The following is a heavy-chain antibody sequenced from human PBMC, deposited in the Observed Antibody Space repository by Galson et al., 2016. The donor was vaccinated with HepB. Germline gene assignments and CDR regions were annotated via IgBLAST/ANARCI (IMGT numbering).Heavy chain of an antibody. CDR1: GFIFSNFG. V-gene: IGHV3-33*07. D-gene: IGHD6-13*01. CDR2: IWHDGSNK. CDR3: ARESSSWPRGFFDY. Sequence: SLRLSCAASGFIFSNFGMYWVRQAPGKGLEWVAVIWHDGSNKYYTESVKGRFTISRDQSKNTVYLHMNSLRAEDTAVYYCARESSSWPRGFFDYWGQGSLVTVSS. J-gene: IGHJ4*02.